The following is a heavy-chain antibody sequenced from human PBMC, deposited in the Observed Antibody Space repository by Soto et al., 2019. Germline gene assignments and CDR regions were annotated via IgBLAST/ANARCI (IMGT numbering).Heavy chain of an antibody. Sequence: GGSLRLSCAASGFTFSSYAMSWVRQAPGKGLEWVSAISGSGGSTYYADSVKGRFTISRDNSKNTLYLQMNSLRAEDTAVYYCAKVSCTNGVCYSRTKTVAQYYYGMDVWGQGTTVTVSS. J-gene: IGHJ6*02. CDR3: AKVSCTNGVCYSRTKTVAQYYYGMDV. CDR2: ISGSGGST. V-gene: IGHV3-23*01. CDR1: GFTFSSYA. D-gene: IGHD2-8*01.